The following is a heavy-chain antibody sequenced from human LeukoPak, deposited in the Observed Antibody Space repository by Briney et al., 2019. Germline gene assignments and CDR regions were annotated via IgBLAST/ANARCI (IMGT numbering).Heavy chain of an antibody. D-gene: IGHD6-19*01. CDR3: ARDNPRTTTYSSGSSFDF. V-gene: IGHV3-21*04. CDR2: ISSSSSYI. CDR1: GFTFSSYS. Sequence: PGGSLRLSCAASGFTFSSYSMNWVRQAPGKGLEWVSSISSSSSYIYYADSVKGRFTISRDNAKNSLYLQMNSLRAEDTALYYCARDNPRTTTYSSGSSFDFWGQGTLVTVSS. J-gene: IGHJ4*02.